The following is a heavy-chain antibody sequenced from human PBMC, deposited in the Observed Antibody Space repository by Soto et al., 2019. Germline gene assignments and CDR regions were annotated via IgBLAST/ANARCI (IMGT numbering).Heavy chain of an antibody. D-gene: IGHD3-22*01. CDR2: IYYSGMT. CDR1: GGSVSSTNHY. V-gene: IGHV4-39*01. CDR3: ARHGYYYDSTGYYYFV. Sequence: SETLSLTCTVSGGSVSSTNHYWGWIRQPPGKGLEWIGDIYYSGMTRYNPSLKSRVTISVDTSRDQFSLKLSSVTAADTAVYYCARHGYYYDSTGYYYFVWGQGTLVTVSS. J-gene: IGHJ4*02.